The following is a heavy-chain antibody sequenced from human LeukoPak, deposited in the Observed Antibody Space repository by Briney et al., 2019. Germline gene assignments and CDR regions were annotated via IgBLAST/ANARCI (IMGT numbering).Heavy chain of an antibody. D-gene: IGHD6-19*01. CDR2: ISGSGGST. CDR1: GFTFNSYA. Sequence: GGSLRLSCAASGFTFNSYAMSWVRQAPGKGLEWVSAISGSGGSTYYADSVKGRFTISRDNSKNTLYLQMNSLRAEDTAVYYCAKGVQQWLSTSDYWGQGTLVTVSS. V-gene: IGHV3-23*01. J-gene: IGHJ4*02. CDR3: AKGVQQWLSTSDY.